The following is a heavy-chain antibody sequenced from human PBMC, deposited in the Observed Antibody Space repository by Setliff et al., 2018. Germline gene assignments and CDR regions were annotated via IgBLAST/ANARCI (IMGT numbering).Heavy chain of an antibody. D-gene: IGHD3-3*01. J-gene: IGHJ3*02. CDR1: GYTFTSYD. CDR3: ARPLSQFWSGYHTAAFDI. CDR2: MNPNSGNT. V-gene: IGHV1-8*02. Sequence: ASVKVSCKASGYTFTSYDTNWVRQATGQGLEWMGWMNPNSGNTGYAQKFQGRVTMTRNTSISTAYMELSSLRSEDTAVYYCARPLSQFWSGYHTAAFDIWGQGTTVTVSS.